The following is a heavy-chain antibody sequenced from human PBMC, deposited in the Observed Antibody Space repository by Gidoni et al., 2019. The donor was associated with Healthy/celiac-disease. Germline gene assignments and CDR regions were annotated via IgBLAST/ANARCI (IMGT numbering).Heavy chain of an antibody. D-gene: IGHD3-9*01. Sequence: QVQLVESGGGLVKPGGSLRLSCAAPGSTFSDYYMSWIRQAPGKGLEWVSYSSSSSSYTNYADSVKGRFTISRDNAKNSLYLQMNSLRAEDTAVYYCARDRYYDILTGYSDLYYYGMDVWGQGTTVTVSS. V-gene: IGHV3-11*05. CDR1: GSTFSDYY. CDR3: ARDRYYDILTGYSDLYYYGMDV. J-gene: IGHJ6*02. CDR2: SSSSSSYT.